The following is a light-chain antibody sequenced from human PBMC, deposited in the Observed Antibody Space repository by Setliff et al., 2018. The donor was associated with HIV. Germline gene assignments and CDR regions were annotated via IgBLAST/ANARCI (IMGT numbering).Light chain of an antibody. CDR1: QSVSSSY. CDR3: QQYDSSAGLI. Sequence: EIVLTQSPGTLSLSPGEGATLSCRASQSVSSSYLAWYQQKPGQAPRLLIYGASSRATGIPDRFSGSGAGTDFTLTISRLEPEDFAVCYCQQYDSSAGLIVGGGTKVDIK. CDR2: GAS. J-gene: IGKJ4*01. V-gene: IGKV3-20*01.